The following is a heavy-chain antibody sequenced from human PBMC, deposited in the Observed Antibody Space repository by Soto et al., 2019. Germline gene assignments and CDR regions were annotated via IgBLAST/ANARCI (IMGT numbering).Heavy chain of an antibody. D-gene: IGHD6-19*01. Sequence: GGSLRLSCAASGFTFSSYEMNWVRQAPGEGLEWVSYISSSGSTIYYADPVKGRFTISRDNAKNSLYLQMNSLRAEDTAVYYCARAPRAVAAEPAVWGQGTLVTVSS. V-gene: IGHV3-48*03. CDR3: ARAPRAVAAEPAV. CDR1: GFTFSSYE. J-gene: IGHJ4*02. CDR2: ISSSGSTI.